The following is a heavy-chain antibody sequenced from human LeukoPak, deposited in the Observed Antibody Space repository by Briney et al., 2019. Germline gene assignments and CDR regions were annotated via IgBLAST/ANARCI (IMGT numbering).Heavy chain of an antibody. CDR2: IYYSGNT. Sequence: SETLSLTCTVSGGSISSYHWSWIRQPPGTGLEWIGAIYYSGNTYFSPSLKSRVTISADTSKSQFSLNLSAVTAADAATYYCARHVATNYYYNYYGLDVWGQGTTVTVSS. V-gene: IGHV4-59*08. J-gene: IGHJ6*02. CDR1: GGSISSYH. CDR3: ARHVATNYYYNYYGLDV.